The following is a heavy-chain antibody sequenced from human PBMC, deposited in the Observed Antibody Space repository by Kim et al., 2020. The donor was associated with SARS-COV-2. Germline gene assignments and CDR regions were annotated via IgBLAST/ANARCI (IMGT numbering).Heavy chain of an antibody. Sequence: GGSLRLSCAASGFTVSSNYMSWVRQAPGKGLECVSVIYSGGTTYYADSVKGRFTISRDNSKNKQYLQMNSLTAEDTAVYYCARVGVGYYDFWSGPKSDLYYGMDVWGQGTTVTVSS. CDR2: IYSGGTT. D-gene: IGHD3-3*01. CDR3: ARVGVGYYDFWSGPKSDLYYGMDV. CDR1: GFTVSSNY. V-gene: IGHV3-53*01. J-gene: IGHJ6*02.